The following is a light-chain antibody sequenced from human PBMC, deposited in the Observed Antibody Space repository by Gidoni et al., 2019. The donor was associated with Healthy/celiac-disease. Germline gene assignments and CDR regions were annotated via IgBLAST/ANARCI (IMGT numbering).Light chain of an antibody. CDR2: DAS. J-gene: IGKJ5*01. CDR3: QQGSNWPLT. CDR1: QSVSRY. V-gene: IGKV3-11*01. Sequence: ETVLTQSLATLSLSPGERATLSCRPSQSVSRYLAWYQQNPGQPPRLLIYDASNRATGIPARCSGSGSGTDFTLTSSSLEPEDFAVYYCQQGSNWPLTFGQGTRLEIK.